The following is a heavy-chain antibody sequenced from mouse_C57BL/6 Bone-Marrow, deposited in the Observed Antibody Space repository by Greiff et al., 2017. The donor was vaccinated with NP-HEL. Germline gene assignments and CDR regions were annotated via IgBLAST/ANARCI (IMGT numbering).Heavy chain of an antibody. Sequence: VQLQESGAELARPGASVKLSCKASGYTFTSYGISWVKQRTGQGLEWIGEIYPRSGNTYYNEKFKGKATLTADKSSSTAYMELRSLTSEDSAVYFCARRSTGTWYFDVWGTGTTVTVSS. V-gene: IGHV1-81*01. J-gene: IGHJ1*03. CDR3: ARRSTGTWYFDV. D-gene: IGHD4-1*02. CDR1: GYTFTSYG. CDR2: IYPRSGNT.